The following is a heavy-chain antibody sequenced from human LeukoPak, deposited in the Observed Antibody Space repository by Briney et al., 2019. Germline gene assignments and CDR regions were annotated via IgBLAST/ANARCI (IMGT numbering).Heavy chain of an antibody. CDR1: GGSISSYY. D-gene: IGHD6-13*01. CDR2: IYYSGST. V-gene: IGHV4-59*01. Sequence: PSETLSLTCTVSGGSISSYYWSWIRQPPGKGLEWIGYIYYSGSTNYNPSLKSRVTISVDTSKNQFSLKLSSVTAADTAVYYCARGRSIAAAGDFWGQGTLVTVSS. J-gene: IGHJ4*02. CDR3: ARGRSIAAAGDF.